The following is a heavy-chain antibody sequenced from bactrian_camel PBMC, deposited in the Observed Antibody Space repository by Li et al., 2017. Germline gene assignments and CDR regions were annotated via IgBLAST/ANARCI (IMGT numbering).Heavy chain of an antibody. CDR1: GDSVSRFC. V-gene: IGHV3S9*01. J-gene: IGHJ4*01. D-gene: IGHD4*01. Sequence: VQLVESGGGSVESGGSLRLSCLASGDSVSRFCLGWFRQVPGKEREGIAAIDSKGNSTYRDSVEGRFTISQDNAKNTFYLQMNSLTPEDTAVYYCAEDPYSDFVCGWGHGTQVTVS. CDR2: IDSKGNS. CDR3: AEDPYSDFVCG.